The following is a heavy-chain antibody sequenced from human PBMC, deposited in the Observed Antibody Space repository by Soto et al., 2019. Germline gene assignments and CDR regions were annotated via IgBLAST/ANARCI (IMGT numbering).Heavy chain of an antibody. CDR2: IIPIFGTA. D-gene: IGHD1-26*01. J-gene: IGHJ3*02. Sequence: QVQLVQSGAEVKKPGSSVKVSCKASGGTFSSYAISWVRQAPGQGLEWMGGIIPIFGTANYAQKFQGRVTITADESKSTAYMELSSLRSEDTAEYYCARPDGRGLQAWGAFDIWGQGTMVTVSS. V-gene: IGHV1-69*12. CDR3: ARPDGRGLQAWGAFDI. CDR1: GGTFSSYA.